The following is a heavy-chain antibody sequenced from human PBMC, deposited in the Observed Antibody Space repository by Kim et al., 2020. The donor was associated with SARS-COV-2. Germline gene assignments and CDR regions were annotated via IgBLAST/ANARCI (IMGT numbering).Heavy chain of an antibody. CDR1: GGSISSSSYY. J-gene: IGHJ5*02. V-gene: IGHV4-39*07. Sequence: SETLSLTCTVSGGSISSSSYYWGWIRQPPGKGLEWIGSIYYSGSTYYNPSLKSRVTISVDTSKNQFSLKLSSVTAADTAVYYCARDFRPTRWFDPWGQGTLVTVSS. CDR2: IYYSGST. CDR3: ARDFRPTRWFDP.